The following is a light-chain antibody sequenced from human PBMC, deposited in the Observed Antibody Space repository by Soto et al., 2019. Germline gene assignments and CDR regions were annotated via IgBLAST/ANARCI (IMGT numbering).Light chain of an antibody. V-gene: IGKV3-15*01. CDR2: GAS. CDR3: QQYNEWPET. J-gene: IGKJ1*01. CDR1: HSVRSS. Sequence: EIEMTQSPSTLSVSPGERATLSCRASHSVRSSLAWYQQKPGQAPRLLIHGASTRATGIPGRFSGSGSGTEFTLIISSLQSEDFATYYCQQYNEWPETFGHGTKVDIK.